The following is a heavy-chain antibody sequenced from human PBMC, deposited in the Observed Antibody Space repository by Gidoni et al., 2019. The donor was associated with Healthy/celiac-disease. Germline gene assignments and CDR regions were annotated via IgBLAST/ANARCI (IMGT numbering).Heavy chain of an antibody. J-gene: IGHJ4*02. Sequence: QVQLVQSGAEVKKPGSSVKVSCKAYGGTFSSYAISWVRQAPGQGLEWMGGIIPIFGTANYAQKFQGRVTITADESTSTAYMELSSLRSEDTAVYYCASVRRDGYNSVGGIDYWGQGTLVTVSS. V-gene: IGHV1-69*01. CDR1: GGTFSSYA. CDR3: ASVRRDGYNSVGGIDY. D-gene: IGHD5-12*01. CDR2: IIPIFGTA.